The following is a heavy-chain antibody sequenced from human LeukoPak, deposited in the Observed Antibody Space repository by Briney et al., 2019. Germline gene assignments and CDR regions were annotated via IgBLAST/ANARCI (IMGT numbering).Heavy chain of an antibody. CDR3: AREDSSGWYY. V-gene: IGHV1-18*01. CDR1: GYTFTSYG. D-gene: IGHD6-19*01. J-gene: IGHJ4*02. Sequence: ASVTVSCKASGYTFTSYGISWVRQAPGQGLEWMGGIRAYNDKTNYAQKLQRRVTMTTDKSKSTAYMELRSLRSDDTAVYYCAREDSSGWYYWGQGTLVTVSS. CDR2: IRAYNDKT.